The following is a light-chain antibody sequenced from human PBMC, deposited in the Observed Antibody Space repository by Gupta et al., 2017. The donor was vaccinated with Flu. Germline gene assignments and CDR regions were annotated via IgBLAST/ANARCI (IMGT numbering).Light chain of an antibody. J-gene: IGKJ1*01. CDR1: QSVSSY. Sequence: EIVLTQSPATLSLSPGERATLSCRASQSVSSYLAWYQQKPGQAPRLLIYDASNRATGITARFSGSGYGTDCTLTISSLEPEECEVYYCQQRRNWHQETWTFGQGTKVEIK. CDR3: QQRRNWHQETWT. V-gene: IGKV3-11*01. CDR2: DAS.